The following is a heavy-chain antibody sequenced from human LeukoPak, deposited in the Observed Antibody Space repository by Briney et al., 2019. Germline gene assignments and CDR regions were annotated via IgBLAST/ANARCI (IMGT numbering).Heavy chain of an antibody. D-gene: IGHD2/OR15-2a*01. V-gene: IGHV4-4*09. CDR3: ARRHFPRGFLYWFFDI. Sequence: SETLSLTCIVSGGSFTSYYYSWLRQPPGQGLEWIGYIHTNGPTNYNPSVKSRVTISVDTSKNPLSLRLSSVTAPDTAVYYCARRHFPRGFLYWFFDIWGRGTLVTVSS. J-gene: IGHJ2*01. CDR1: GGSFTSYY. CDR2: IHTNGPT.